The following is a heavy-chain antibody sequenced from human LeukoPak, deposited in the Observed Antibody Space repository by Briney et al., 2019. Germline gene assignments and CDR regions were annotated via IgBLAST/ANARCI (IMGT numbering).Heavy chain of an antibody. CDR3: AREIYSSGWYSYYYYGMDV. D-gene: IGHD6-19*01. CDR2: MNPNSGNT. J-gene: IGHJ6*02. V-gene: IGHV1-8*01. Sequence: ASVKVSCKASGYTFINYGISWVRQATGQGLEWMGWMNPNSGNTGYAQKFQGRVTMTRNTSISTAYMELSSLRSEDTAVYYCAREIYSSGWYSYYYYGMDVWGQGTTVTVSS. CDR1: GYTFINYG.